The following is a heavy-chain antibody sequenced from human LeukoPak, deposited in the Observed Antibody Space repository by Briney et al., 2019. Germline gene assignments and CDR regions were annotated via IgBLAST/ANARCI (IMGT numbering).Heavy chain of an antibody. Sequence: GGSLRLSCAASGFTFSSYGMHWVRQAPGKGLEWVAFIRYDGSNKYYADSVKGRFTISRDNSKNTLYLQMNSLRAEDTAVYYCAKDSNYYGSGSYYYYYGMDVWGQGTTVTVSS. CDR3: AKDSNYYGSGSYYYYYGMDV. D-gene: IGHD3-10*01. V-gene: IGHV3-30*02. J-gene: IGHJ6*02. CDR1: GFTFSSYG. CDR2: IRYDGSNK.